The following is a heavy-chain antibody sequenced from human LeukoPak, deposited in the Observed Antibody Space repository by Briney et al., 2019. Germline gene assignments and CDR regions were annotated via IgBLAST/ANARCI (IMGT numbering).Heavy chain of an antibody. V-gene: IGHV1-46*01. Sequence: GASVKVSCKASEYTFTSYDMHWVRQAPGQRLEWMGIINPNNGSTSFAQKVQGRVTLTTDTSTNTAYMELRSLRSDDTAVYYCVTPLPHYFSGTNCTLRYWGQGTLVTVSS. CDR3: VTPLPHYFSGTNCTLRY. D-gene: IGHD4/OR15-4a*01. CDR2: INPNNGST. CDR1: EYTFTSYD. J-gene: IGHJ4*02.